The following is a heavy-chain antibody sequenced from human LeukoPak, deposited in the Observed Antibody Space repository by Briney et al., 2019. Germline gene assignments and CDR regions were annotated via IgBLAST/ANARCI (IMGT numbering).Heavy chain of an antibody. CDR1: GGSLSGYY. V-gene: IGHV4-34*01. Sequence: SETLSLTCAVYGGSLSGYYWSWLPQPPGKGLEWVGEINHSGSTNYNPSLKSRVTISVDTSKNQFSLKLSSVTAADTAVYYCARDFRGGYDFWSGYYTPYYFDYWGQGTLVTVSS. CDR2: INHSGST. D-gene: IGHD3-3*01. J-gene: IGHJ4*02. CDR3: ARDFRGGYDFWSGYYTPYYFDY.